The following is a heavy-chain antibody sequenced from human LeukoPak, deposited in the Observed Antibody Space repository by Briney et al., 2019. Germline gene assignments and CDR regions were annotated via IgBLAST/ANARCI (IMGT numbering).Heavy chain of an antibody. D-gene: IGHD6-13*01. J-gene: IGHJ4*02. CDR1: GFTFSSYA. CDR2: IKEDGSEK. V-gene: IGHV3-7*04. Sequence: GGSLRLSCAASGFTFSSYAMSWVRQAPGKGLEWVANIKEDGSEKYFVDSVKGRFDISRDNAKNSLYLQMNSLRAEDTAVYFCARDRDKYSSIYYGDYWGQGTLVTVSS. CDR3: ARDRDKYSSIYYGDY.